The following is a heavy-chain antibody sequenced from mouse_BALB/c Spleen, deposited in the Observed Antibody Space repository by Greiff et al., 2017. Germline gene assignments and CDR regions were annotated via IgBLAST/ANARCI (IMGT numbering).Heavy chain of an antibody. J-gene: IGHJ1*01. CDR1: GYTFTSYW. Sequence: QVQLQQSGAELAKPGASVKMSCKASGYTFTSYWMHWVKQRPGQGLAWIGYINPSTGYTEYNQKFKDKATLTADKSSSTAYMQLSSLTSEDSAVYYGANYGYDYWYFDVWGAGTTVTVSS. CDR3: ANYGYDYWYFDV. D-gene: IGHD2-2*01. V-gene: IGHV1-7*01. CDR2: INPSTGYT.